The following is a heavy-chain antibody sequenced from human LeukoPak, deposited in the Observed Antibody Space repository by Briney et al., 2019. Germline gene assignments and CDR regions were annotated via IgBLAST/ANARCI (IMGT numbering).Heavy chain of an antibody. V-gene: IGHV6-1*01. D-gene: IGHD1-26*01. CDR2: TYYRSKWYN. J-gene: IGHJ6*03. CDR3: AREVGATLYYYYYYMDV. Sequence: SQTLSLTCAISGDSVSSNSAAWNWIRQSPSRGLEWLGRTYYRSKWYNDYAVSVKSRITIKPDTSKNQFSLQLNSVTPEDTAVYYCAREVGATLYYYYYYMDVWGKGTTVTISS. CDR1: GDSVSSNSAA.